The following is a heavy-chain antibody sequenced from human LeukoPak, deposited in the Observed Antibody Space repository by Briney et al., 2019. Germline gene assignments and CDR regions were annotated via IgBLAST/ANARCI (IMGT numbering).Heavy chain of an antibody. V-gene: IGHV3-73*01. J-gene: IGHJ3*02. CDR3: TSYFLDAFDI. D-gene: IGHD2/OR15-2a*01. CDR2: IRSKANSYAT. CDR1: GFTFSGSA. Sequence: GGSLRLSCAASGFTFSGSAMHWVRQASGKGLEWVGRIRSKANSYATAYAASVKGRFTISRDDSKNTAYLQMNSLKTEDTAVYYCTSYFLDAFDIWGQGTMVTVSS.